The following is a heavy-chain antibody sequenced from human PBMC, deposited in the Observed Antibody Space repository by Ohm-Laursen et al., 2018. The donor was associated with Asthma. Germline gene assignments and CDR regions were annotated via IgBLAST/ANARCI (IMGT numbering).Heavy chain of an antibody. D-gene: IGHD3-9*01. V-gene: IGHV3-21*01. CDR1: GFTFSSYA. Sequence: SLRLSCSASGFTFSSYAMSWVRQAPGKGLEWVSSISSSSSYIYYADSVKGRFTISRDNAKNSLYLQMNSLRAEDTAVYYCARDQTYYDILTGYYNWFDPWGQGTLVTVSS. J-gene: IGHJ5*02. CDR3: ARDQTYYDILTGYYNWFDP. CDR2: ISSSSSYI.